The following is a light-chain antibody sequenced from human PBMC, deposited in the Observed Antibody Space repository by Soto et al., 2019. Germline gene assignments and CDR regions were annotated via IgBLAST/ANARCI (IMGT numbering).Light chain of an antibody. CDR3: SSYAAGDNFYFV. J-gene: IGLJ3*02. Sequence: QSALTQPPSASGSPGQSVTLSCTGTSSDVGGYNYVSWYQQYPGRAPKLMIYEVTKRPSGVPDRFSGSKSGNTASLTVSGLQAEDEADDYCSSYAAGDNFYFVFGGGTKVTVL. CDR2: EVT. CDR1: SSDVGGYNY. V-gene: IGLV2-8*01.